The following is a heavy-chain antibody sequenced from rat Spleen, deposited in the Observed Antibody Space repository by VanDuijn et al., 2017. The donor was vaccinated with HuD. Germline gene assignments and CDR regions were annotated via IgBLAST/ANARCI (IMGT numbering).Heavy chain of an antibody. Sequence: EVQLQESGPGLVKPSQSLSLTCSVTGYSITSSYRWNWIRKFPGNKLEWMGYINSAGSTNYNPSLKSRISITRDTSKNQFFLQVNSVTTEDTATYYCARSSSYWGQGVMVTVSS. V-gene: IGHV3-3*01. J-gene: IGHJ2*01. CDR3: ARSSSY. CDR2: INSAGST. CDR1: GYSITSSYR.